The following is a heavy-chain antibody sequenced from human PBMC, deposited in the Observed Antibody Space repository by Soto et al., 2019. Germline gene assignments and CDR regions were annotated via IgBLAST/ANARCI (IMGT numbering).Heavy chain of an antibody. D-gene: IGHD3-16*01. V-gene: IGHV3-23*01. CDR2: ISGTTGHA. Sequence: EVQILESGGGLVQPGGSLRLSCAASGFPFSNYAMAWVRQAPGKRLEWVSAISGTTGHAFYADSVKDRFTISRDNSKNTLYLQMDSLRAEDTAVYHCARAPSEYIWGSYLRYYEYWGQGTLVTVSS. CDR1: GFPFSNYA. J-gene: IGHJ4*02. CDR3: ARAPSEYIWGSYLRYYEY.